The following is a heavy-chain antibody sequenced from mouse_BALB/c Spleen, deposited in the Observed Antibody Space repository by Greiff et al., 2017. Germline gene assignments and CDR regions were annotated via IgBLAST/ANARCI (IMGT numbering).Heavy chain of an antibody. J-gene: IGHJ2*01. CDR2: INPSNGGT. Sequence: VQLQQSGAELVKPGASVKLSCKASGYSFTSYYMYWVKQRPGQGLEWIGEINPSNGGTNFNEKFKSKATLTVDKSSSTAYMQLSSLTSEDSAVYYCTRDEYFDYWGQGTTLTVSS. CDR1: GYSFTSYY. CDR3: TRDEYFDY. V-gene: IGHV1S81*02.